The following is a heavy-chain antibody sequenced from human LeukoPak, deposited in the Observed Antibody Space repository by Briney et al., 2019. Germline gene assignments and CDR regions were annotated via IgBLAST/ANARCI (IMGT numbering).Heavy chain of an antibody. D-gene: IGHD4-17*01. CDR2: IGNSGTTT. CDR1: GFTFSSYA. Sequence: GGSLRLSCAASGFTFSSYAMSWVRQAPGKGLEWVSGIGNSGTTTDYADSVRGRFTISRDNSKNTLYLQMNSLRAEDTAVYHCARDTVTTFRFRDYQHYGMDVWGQGTTVTVSS. V-gene: IGHV3-23*01. J-gene: IGHJ6*02. CDR3: ARDTVTTFRFRDYQHYGMDV.